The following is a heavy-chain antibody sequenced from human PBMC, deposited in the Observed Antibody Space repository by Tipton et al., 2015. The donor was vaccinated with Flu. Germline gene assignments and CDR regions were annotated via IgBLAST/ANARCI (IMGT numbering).Heavy chain of an antibody. CDR1: GFTFSSYS. CDR2: ISSSSSYI. J-gene: IGHJ6*02. V-gene: IGHV3-21*01. D-gene: IGHD5-18*01. Sequence: CAASGFTFSSYSMDWVRQAPGKGLEWVSSISSSSSYIYYADSVKGRFTISRDNAKNSLYLQMNSLRAEDTAVYYCARDLVHSYGYYYYYGMDVWGQGTTVTVSS. CDR3: ARDLVHSYGYYYYYGMDV.